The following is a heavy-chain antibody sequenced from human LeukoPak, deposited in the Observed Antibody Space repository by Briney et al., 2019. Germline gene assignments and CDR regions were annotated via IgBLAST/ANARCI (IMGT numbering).Heavy chain of an antibody. Sequence: PGGSLRLSWVASGLAFSSYSMHWVRQAPGKGLEWVGVISYDGSDEYYTDSVKGRFTISRDNSKNTVYLQMNSLRADDTVVYYCARDFTPEWFDIHWGQGTLVTVSS. CDR3: ARDFTPEWFDIH. D-gene: IGHD3-3*01. CDR2: ISYDGSDE. J-gene: IGHJ4*02. CDR1: GLAFSSYS. V-gene: IGHV3-30*04.